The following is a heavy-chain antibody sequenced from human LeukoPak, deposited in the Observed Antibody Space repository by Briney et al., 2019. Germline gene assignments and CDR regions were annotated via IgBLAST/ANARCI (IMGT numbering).Heavy chain of an antibody. J-gene: IGHJ5*02. V-gene: IGHV4-34*01. CDR1: GVSISTHY. D-gene: IGHD6-13*01. Sequence: SETLSLTCNVSGVSISTHYWSWIRQPPGKGLEWIGEINHSGSTNYNPSLKSRVTISVDTSKNQFSLKLSSVTAADTAVYYCARLRIAAAGTVWFDPWGQGTLVTVSS. CDR3: ARLRIAAAGTVWFDP. CDR2: INHSGST.